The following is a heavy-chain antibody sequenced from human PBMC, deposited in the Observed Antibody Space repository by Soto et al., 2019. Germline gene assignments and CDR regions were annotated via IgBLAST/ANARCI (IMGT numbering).Heavy chain of an antibody. CDR2: ISWNSGSI. CDR1: GFTFDDYA. J-gene: IGHJ6*02. CDR3: AKEGWQVSSGHYGMDV. V-gene: IGHV3-9*01. D-gene: IGHD5-18*01. Sequence: GGSLRLSCAASGFTFDDYAMHWVRQAPGKGLEWVSGISWNSGSIGYADSVKGRFTISRDNAKNSLYLQMNSLRAEDTALYYCAKEGWQVSSGHYGMDVWGQGTTVTVSS.